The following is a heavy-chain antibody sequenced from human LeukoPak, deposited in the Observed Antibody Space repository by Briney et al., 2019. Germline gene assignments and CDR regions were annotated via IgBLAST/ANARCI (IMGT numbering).Heavy chain of an antibody. CDR3: ARDRFAGSYYFYCLF. CDR2: ISYDGSNK. J-gene: IGHJ4*02. Sequence: GGSLRLSCAASGFTFSSYAMHWVRQAPGKGLEWVAVISYDGSNKYYADSVKGRFTIPRDNSKNTLYLQMNSLRAEDTAVYYCARDRFAGSYYFYCLFWGQGTLVTVSS. CDR1: GFTFSSYA. V-gene: IGHV3-30-3*01. D-gene: IGHD3-10*01.